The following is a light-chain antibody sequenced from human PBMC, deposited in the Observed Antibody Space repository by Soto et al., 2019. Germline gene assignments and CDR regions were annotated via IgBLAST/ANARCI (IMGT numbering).Light chain of an antibody. CDR1: SSDVGGYNY. CDR2: EVS. J-gene: IGLJ2*01. V-gene: IGLV2-14*01. Sequence: QSALTHPASVSGSPGQSITIYCTGTSSDVGGYNYVSWYQQHPGKAPKLMIYEVSNRPSGVSNRFSGSKSGNTASLTISGLQAEDEADYYCSSYTSSSTPVVFGGGTKLTVL. CDR3: SSYTSSSTPVV.